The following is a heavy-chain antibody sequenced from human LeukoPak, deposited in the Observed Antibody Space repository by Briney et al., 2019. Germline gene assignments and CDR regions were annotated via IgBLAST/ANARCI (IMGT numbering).Heavy chain of an antibody. Sequence: GGSLRLSCAASGFTVSSNYMSWVRQAPGKGLECASVIYSGGNTYYADSVKGRFTISRDNSKNTLYLQMNSLRAEDTAVYYCAKDDAVAGGGYDAFDIWGQGTMVTVSS. V-gene: IGHV3-66*01. CDR1: GFTVSSNY. CDR2: IYSGGNT. J-gene: IGHJ3*02. CDR3: AKDDAVAGGGYDAFDI. D-gene: IGHD6-19*01.